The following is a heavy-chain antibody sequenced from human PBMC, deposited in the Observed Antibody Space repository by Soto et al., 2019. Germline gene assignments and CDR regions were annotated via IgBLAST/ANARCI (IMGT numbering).Heavy chain of an antibody. CDR3: ARSSGYVPGGY. J-gene: IGHJ4*02. V-gene: IGHV4-38-2*01. Sequence: KTSETLYLTCAVSGYPISSGYYWGWIRQPPGKGLEWIGIIHHSGSTYYNPSLRSRITISVDTSKNQFSLKMPSVTAADTAVYYCARSSGYVPGGYWGQGILVTVSS. D-gene: IGHD5-12*01. CDR2: IHHSGST. CDR1: GYPISSGYY.